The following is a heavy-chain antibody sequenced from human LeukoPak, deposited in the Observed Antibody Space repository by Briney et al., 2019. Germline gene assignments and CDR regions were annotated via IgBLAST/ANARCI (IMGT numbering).Heavy chain of an antibody. V-gene: IGHV3-11*01. D-gene: IGHD5-18*01. CDR2: ISSSGSTI. CDR1: GSTFSDYY. Sequence: GGSLRLSCAASGSTFSDYYMSWIRQAPGKGLEWVSYISSSGSTIYYADSVKGRFTISRDNAKNSLYLQMNSLRAEDTAVYYCARDPLLTVDTAAPRGEDAFDIWGQGTMVTVSS. J-gene: IGHJ3*02. CDR3: ARDPLLTVDTAAPRGEDAFDI.